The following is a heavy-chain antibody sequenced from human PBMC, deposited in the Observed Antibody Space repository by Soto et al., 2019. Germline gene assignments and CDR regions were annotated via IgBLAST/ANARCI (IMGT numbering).Heavy chain of an antibody. CDR3: ASSSWYSSSWYLFDY. CDR1: GGTFSSYA. CDR2: IIPIFGTA. D-gene: IGHD6-13*01. V-gene: IGHV1-69*13. J-gene: IGHJ4*02. Sequence: SVKVSCKASGGTFSSYAISWVRQAPGQGLEWMGGIIPIFGTANYAQRFQGRVTITADESTSTAYMELSSLRSEDTAVYYCASSSWYSSSWYLFDYWGQGTLVTVSS.